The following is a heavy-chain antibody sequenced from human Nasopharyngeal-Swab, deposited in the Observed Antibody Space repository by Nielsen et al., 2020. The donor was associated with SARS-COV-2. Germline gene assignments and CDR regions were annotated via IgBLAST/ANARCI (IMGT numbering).Heavy chain of an antibody. CDR2: ISGSGGST. D-gene: IGHD6-19*01. CDR3: AKDQGDQWLVLDY. Sequence: GESLKISCAASGFTFRSYAMSWVRQAPGKGLEWVSAISGSGGSTYYADSVKGRFTISRDNSKNTLYLQMNSLRAEDTAVYYCAKDQGDQWLVLDYWGQGTLVTVSS. CDR1: GFTFRSYA. V-gene: IGHV3-23*01. J-gene: IGHJ4*02.